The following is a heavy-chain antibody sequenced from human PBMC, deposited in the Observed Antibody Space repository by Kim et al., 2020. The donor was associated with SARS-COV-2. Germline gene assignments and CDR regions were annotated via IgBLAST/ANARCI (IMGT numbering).Heavy chain of an antibody. CDR3: ARGVDDLGSSTNSDPLNWFDP. D-gene: IGHD3-3*01. V-gene: IGHV1-3*04. J-gene: IGHJ5*02. CDR1: GYTFTSFG. Sequence: ASVKVSCTASGYTFTSFGLHWVRQAPGQRPEWMGWINTGNGNTRYSQKFQGRVTITRDKSASTAYMELSSLRSEDTAVYYCARGVDDLGSSTNSDPLNWFDPWGQGTLVTVAS. CDR2: INTGNGNT.